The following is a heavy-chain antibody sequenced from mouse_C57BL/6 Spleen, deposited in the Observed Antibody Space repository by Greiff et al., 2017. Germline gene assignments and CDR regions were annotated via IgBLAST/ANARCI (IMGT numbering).Heavy chain of an antibody. D-gene: IGHD2-3*01. Sequence: VQLQQSGAELVKPGASVKISCKASGYAFSSYWMNWVKQRPGKGLEWIGQIYPGDGDTNYNGKFKGKATLTADKSSSTAYMQLSSLTSEDSAVYFCAREIDGYYAMDYWGQGTSVTVSS. CDR3: AREIDGYYAMDY. CDR1: GYAFSSYW. J-gene: IGHJ4*01. V-gene: IGHV1-80*01. CDR2: IYPGDGDT.